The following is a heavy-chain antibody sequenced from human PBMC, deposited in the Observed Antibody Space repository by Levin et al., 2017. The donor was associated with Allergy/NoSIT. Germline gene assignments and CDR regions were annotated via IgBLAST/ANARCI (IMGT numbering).Heavy chain of an antibody. Sequence: TSETLSLTCTVSGGSISSSSYYWGWIRQPPGKGLEWIGSIYYSGSTYYNPSLKSRVTISVDTSKNQFSLKLSSVTAADTAVYYCARQVSLHWSITMVRGVITPFDYWGQGTLVTVSS. CDR2: IYYSGST. V-gene: IGHV4-39*01. D-gene: IGHD3-10*01. CDR1: GGSISSSSYY. J-gene: IGHJ4*02. CDR3: ARQVSLHWSITMVRGVITPFDY.